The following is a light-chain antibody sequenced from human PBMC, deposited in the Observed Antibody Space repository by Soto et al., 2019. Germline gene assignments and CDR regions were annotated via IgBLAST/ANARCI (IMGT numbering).Light chain of an antibody. CDR3: QQYGSSPQT. V-gene: IGKV3-20*01. Sequence: IGLKKSPCTLSLSPGERATISCRASQSVSSSYLAWYQQKPGQAPRLLFYGASSRATGIPDRFRGSGSGTDFTLTISRLEPEDFEVYYCQQYGSSPQTFGQGNKVDI. CDR2: GAS. J-gene: IGKJ1*01. CDR1: QSVSSSY.